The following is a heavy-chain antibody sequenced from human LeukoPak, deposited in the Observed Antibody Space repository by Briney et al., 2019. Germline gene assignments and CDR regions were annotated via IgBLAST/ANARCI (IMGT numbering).Heavy chain of an antibody. J-gene: IGHJ3*02. V-gene: IGHV3-9*03. CDR1: GFTFDDYA. CDR2: ISWNSGSI. CDR3: AKGTYCSGGSCFDAFDI. Sequence: GGSLRLSCAASGFTFDDYAMHWVRQAPGKGLEWVSGISWNSGSIGYADSVKGRFTISRDNAKNSLYLQMNSLRAEDMALYYCAKGTYCSGGSCFDAFDIWGQGTMVTVSS. D-gene: IGHD2-15*01.